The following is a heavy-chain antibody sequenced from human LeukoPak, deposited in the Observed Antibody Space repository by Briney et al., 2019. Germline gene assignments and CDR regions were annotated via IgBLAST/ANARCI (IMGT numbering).Heavy chain of an antibody. V-gene: IGHV3-30*04. CDR1: VFTFSSYA. CDR2: ISYDGSNK. CDR3: ARDKTRGLGYSYSKSGNYFDY. Sequence: GGSLRLSCAASVFTFSSYAMHWVRQAPGKGLEWVAVISYDGSNKYYADSVKGRFTISRDNSKNTLYLQMNSLRAEDTAVYSCARDKTRGLGYSYSKSGNYFDYWGQGTLVTVSS. D-gene: IGHD5-18*01. J-gene: IGHJ4*02.